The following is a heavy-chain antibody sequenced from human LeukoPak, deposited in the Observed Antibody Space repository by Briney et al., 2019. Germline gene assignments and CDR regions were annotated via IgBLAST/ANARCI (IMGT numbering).Heavy chain of an antibody. V-gene: IGHV3-23*01. Sequence: GGPLTLFCAASRFIFNNYAMTWLRQPRGKGLECVSSITGSGSRTYYADSVKGRFTLSRDSSNNTLFLQMNSLRADDTAVYYCAARPVADNPAPFDYWGQGTLVTVSS. CDR1: RFIFNNYA. CDR3: AARPVADNPAPFDY. D-gene: IGHD6-19*01. J-gene: IGHJ4*02. CDR2: ITGSGSRT.